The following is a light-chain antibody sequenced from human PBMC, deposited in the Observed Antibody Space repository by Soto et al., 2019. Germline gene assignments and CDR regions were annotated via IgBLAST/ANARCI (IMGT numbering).Light chain of an antibody. J-gene: IGLJ1*01. CDR2: EVN. CDR3: SSYSDSDTKV. CDR1: SXDVGAYIY. V-gene: IGLV2-14*03. Sequence: QSALTQPGSVSGSPGQSITISCGGTSXDVGAYIYVSWYQQYPGKAPKLIIYEVNNRPSGVSGRFSGSKSDTTAYLTISGLQAEDEADYYCSSYSDSDTKVFGTGTKVSLL.